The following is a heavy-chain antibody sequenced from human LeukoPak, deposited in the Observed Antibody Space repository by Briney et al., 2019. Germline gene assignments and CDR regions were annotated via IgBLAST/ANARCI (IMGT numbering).Heavy chain of an antibody. CDR2: IKRDESEK. V-gene: IGHV3-30*04. CDR3: VKDVLFAVGDAFDI. J-gene: IGHJ3*02. D-gene: IGHD3-10*02. Sequence: GGSLRLSCAASGFTFSGSDMHWVRQASGKGLEWVAFIKRDESEKWYLNSVRGRFTISRDNSKNTLYLHMNSLSAEDTAVYYCVKDVLFAVGDAFDIWGQGTMVTVSS. CDR1: GFTFSGSD.